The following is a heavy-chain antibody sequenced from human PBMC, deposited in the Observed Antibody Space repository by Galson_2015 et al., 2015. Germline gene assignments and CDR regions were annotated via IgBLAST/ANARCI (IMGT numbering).Heavy chain of an antibody. CDR2: IKQDGSEK. CDR1: GFTFSSYW. J-gene: IGHJ6*03. V-gene: IGHV3-7*01. D-gene: IGHD6-13*01. CDR3: ARRSSWYGYYYYKDV. Sequence: SLRLSCAASGFTFSSYWMSWVRQAPGKGLEWVANIKQDGSEKYYVDSVKGRFTISRDNAKNSLYLQMNSLRAEDTAAYYCARRSSWYGYYYYKDVWGKGTTVTVSS.